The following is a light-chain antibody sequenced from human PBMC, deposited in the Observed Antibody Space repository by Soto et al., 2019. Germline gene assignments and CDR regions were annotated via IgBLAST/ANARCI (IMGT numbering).Light chain of an antibody. CDR1: TSDVAFYTL. V-gene: IGLV2-23*01. CDR2: EAS. Sequence: QSAVTQPASVSGSPGQSVTISCTGATSDVAFYTLVSWYQHHPGKAPKLLIYEASKRPSGVSSRFSGSKSANTASLTISGLQAEDEADYYCFSFAKSGLVFGAGTKLTVL. CDR3: FSFAKSGLV. J-gene: IGLJ3*02.